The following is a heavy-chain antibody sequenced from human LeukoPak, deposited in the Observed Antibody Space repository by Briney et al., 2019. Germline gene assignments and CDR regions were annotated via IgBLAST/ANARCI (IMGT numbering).Heavy chain of an antibody. D-gene: IGHD3-10*01. CDR2: ISYDGSNK. CDR3: AKDRGLWFGGVDY. Sequence: GGSLRLSCAASGFTFSSYGMHWVRQAPGKGLEWVAVISYDGSNKYYADSVKGRFTISRDNSKNTLYLQMNSLRAEDTAVYYCAKDRGLWFGGVDYWGQGTLVIVSS. V-gene: IGHV3-30*18. J-gene: IGHJ4*02. CDR1: GFTFSSYG.